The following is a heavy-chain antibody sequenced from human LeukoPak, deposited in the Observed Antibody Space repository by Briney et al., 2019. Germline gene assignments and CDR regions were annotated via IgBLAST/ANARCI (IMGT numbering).Heavy chain of an antibody. CDR1: GFTFSDYA. CDR3: ARTLGIGSSSNFFDY. Sequence: GGSLRLSCAASGFTFSDYAMSWVRQAPGKGLEWVSYISSSSSTIYYADSVKGRFTISRDNAKNSLYLQMNSLRAEDTAVYYCARTLGIGSSSNFFDYWGQGTLVTVSS. D-gene: IGHD6-6*01. V-gene: IGHV3-48*01. J-gene: IGHJ4*02. CDR2: ISSSSSTI.